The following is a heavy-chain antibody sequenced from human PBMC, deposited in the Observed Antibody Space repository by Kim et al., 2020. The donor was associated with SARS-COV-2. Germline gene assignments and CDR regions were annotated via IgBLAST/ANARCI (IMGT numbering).Heavy chain of an antibody. Sequence: GGSLRLSCAASGFTFSDYYMSWIRQAPGKGLEWVSYISSSSSYTNYADSVKGRFTISRDNAKNSLYLQMNSLRAEDTAVYYCARDHSTYYYDSSGYYRALTPEYSSYRMDVWGQGTTVTVSS. D-gene: IGHD3-22*01. CDR3: ARDHSTYYYDSSGYYRALTPEYSSYRMDV. J-gene: IGHJ6*02. V-gene: IGHV3-11*05. CDR2: ISSSSSYT. CDR1: GFTFSDYY.